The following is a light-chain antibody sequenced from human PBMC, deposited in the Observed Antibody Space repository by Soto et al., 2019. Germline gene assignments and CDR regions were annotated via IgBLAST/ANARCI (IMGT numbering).Light chain of an antibody. CDR3: HQYGSVPLS. V-gene: IGKV3-20*01. Sequence: EIVLKQSPGTLSLSPGERATLSCRASESVSTNYLAWYQQKPGQAPRLLISGASSRATGIPDRFSGSGSGADFTLTINRLEPEDFAVYYCHQYGSVPLSFGGGTKVEIK. J-gene: IGKJ4*01. CDR2: GAS. CDR1: ESVSTNY.